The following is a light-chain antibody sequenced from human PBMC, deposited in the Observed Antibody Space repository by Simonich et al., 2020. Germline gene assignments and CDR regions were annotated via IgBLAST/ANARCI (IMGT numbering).Light chain of an antibody. CDR1: SRDVGGYNY. CDR2: DVS. V-gene: IGLV2-11*01. CDR3: CSYAGSYTLV. J-gene: IGLJ2*01. Sequence: QSALTQPRSVSGSPGQSVTISCTGTSRDVGGYNYVSWYQQNPGKAPKLMIYDVSKRPSGVPDRFSCSKSGNTASLTISGLQAEDEADYYCCSYAGSYTLVFGGGTKLTVL.